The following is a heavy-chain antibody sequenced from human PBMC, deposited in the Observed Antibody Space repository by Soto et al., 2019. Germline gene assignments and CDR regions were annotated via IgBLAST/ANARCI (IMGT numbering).Heavy chain of an antibody. CDR1: GGTFSTST. J-gene: IGHJ4*02. CDR2: TIPILDVA. D-gene: IGHD5-12*01. V-gene: IGHV1-69*08. Sequence: QVQLVQSGAEVKKPGSSVKVSCKASGGTFSTSTFTWVRQAPGQGLEWMGRTIPILDVADYAQDFQGRVTITAXKXPXTXXMELTSLTSKDTAVYYCARDSPIGSTYSGYHAIDSWGQGTLVTVSS. CDR3: ARDSPIGSTYSGYHAIDS.